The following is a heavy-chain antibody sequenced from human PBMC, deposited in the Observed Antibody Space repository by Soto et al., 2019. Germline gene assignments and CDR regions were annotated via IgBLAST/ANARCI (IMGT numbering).Heavy chain of an antibody. CDR1: GFTFSSYV. V-gene: IGHV3-23*01. Sequence: EVQLLESGGHLEQPGGSLRLSCTASGFTFSSYVMSWVRQAPGRGLEWVSTVSGSGDRTYYSDSVKGRFTVSRDNSKNTLDLQMNSLRAEDTAVYYCAKGLAARLLYGVDVWGQGTTVTVSS. CDR2: VSGSGDRT. J-gene: IGHJ6*02. D-gene: IGHD6-6*01. CDR3: AKGLAARLLYGVDV.